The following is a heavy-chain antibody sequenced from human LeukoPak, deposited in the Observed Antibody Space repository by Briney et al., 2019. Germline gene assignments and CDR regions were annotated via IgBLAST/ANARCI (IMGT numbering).Heavy chain of an antibody. CDR3: ASGAGYDFWSGYHDRGYYYYYMDV. CDR1: GGTFISYA. CDR2: IIPIFGTA. J-gene: IGHJ6*03. V-gene: IGHV1-69*05. D-gene: IGHD3-3*01. Sequence: SVKVSCKASGGTFISYAISWVRQAPGQGLEWMGGIIPIFGTANYAQKFQGRVTITTDESTSTAYMELSSLRSEDTAVYYCASGAGYDFWSGYHDRGYYYYYMDVWGKGTTVTVSS.